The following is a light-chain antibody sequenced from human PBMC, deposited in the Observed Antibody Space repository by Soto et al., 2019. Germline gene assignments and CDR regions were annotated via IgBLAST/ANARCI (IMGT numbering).Light chain of an antibody. CDR2: EGS. CDR3: CSYAGSSTV. J-gene: IGLJ2*01. V-gene: IGLV2-23*01. CDR1: SSDVGSYNL. Sequence: QSVLTQPASVSGSPGQSITISCTGTSSDVGSYNLVSWYQQHPGKAPKLMIYEGSKRPSGVSNRFSGSKSGNTASLTISGLQAEDEADYYCCSYAGSSTVFGGATKLTVL.